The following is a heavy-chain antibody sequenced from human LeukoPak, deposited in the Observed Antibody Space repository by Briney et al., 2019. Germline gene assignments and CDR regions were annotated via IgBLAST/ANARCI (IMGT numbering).Heavy chain of an antibody. CDR2: IISRSSYI. CDR3: ARNYDSRGLDLDY. Sequence: GGSLSLSCAASGFTLSSYRMNWVRQAPGKGMEWVSYIISRSSYINYANSVKGRFTISRDNAKNSLYLQMNSLRAEETAVYYCARNYDSRGLDLDYWGQGTLVTVSS. CDR1: GFTLSSYR. V-gene: IGHV3-21*01. J-gene: IGHJ4*02. D-gene: IGHD3-22*01.